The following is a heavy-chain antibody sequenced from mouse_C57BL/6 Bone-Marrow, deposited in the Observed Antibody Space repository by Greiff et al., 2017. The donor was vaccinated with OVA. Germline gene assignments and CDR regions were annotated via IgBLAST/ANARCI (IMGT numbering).Heavy chain of an antibody. CDR3: ASPYYSTFAY. J-gene: IGHJ3*01. D-gene: IGHD2-5*01. CDR2: IDPYSGGT. CDR1: GYTFTSYW. V-gene: IGHV1-72*01. Sequence: QVQLQQPGAELVKPGASVKLSCKASGYTFTSYWMHWVQQRPGRGLEWIGRIDPYSGGTKYNEKFKSKATLTVDNPSSTAYMQLSSLTSEDSAVYYCASPYYSTFAYWGQGTLVTVSA.